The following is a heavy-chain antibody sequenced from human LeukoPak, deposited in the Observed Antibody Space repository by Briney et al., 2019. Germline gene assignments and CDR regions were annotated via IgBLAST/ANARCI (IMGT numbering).Heavy chain of an antibody. J-gene: IGHJ4*02. CDR2: IYYSGST. CDR3: ARLPINVYGGGPFFGFFDY. CDR1: GGSFSGNF. D-gene: IGHD6-19*01. V-gene: IGHV4-59*01. Sequence: SETLSLSCTVSGGSFSGNFWTWIRQSPERGLEWIGYIYYSGSTKYNPSLTSRVTISLDTSKNQFSLNLNSVTAADTAVYFCARLPINVYGGGPFFGFFDYWGQGTLVTVSS.